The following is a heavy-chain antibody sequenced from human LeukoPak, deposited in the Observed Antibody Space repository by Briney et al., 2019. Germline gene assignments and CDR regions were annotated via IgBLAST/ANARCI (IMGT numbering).Heavy chain of an antibody. CDR3: ARAAMVRGVPGWFDP. CDR2: INPNSGGT. CDR1: GYTFTGYY. V-gene: IGHV1-2*02. D-gene: IGHD3-10*01. Sequence: ASVKVSCEASGYTFTGYYMHWVRQAPGQGLEWMGWINPNSGGTNYAQKFQGRVTMTRNTSISTAYMELSRLRSDDTAVYYCARAAMVRGVPGWFDPWGQGTLVTVSS. J-gene: IGHJ5*02.